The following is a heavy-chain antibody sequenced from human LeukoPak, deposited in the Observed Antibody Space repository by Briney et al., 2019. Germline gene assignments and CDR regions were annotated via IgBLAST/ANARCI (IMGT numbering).Heavy chain of an antibody. Sequence: SCKASGGTFSSYAMHWVRQAPGKGLEWVAGISYDGSNKYYADSAKDRFTISRDNSKNTLYLQMNTLRAEDTAVYYCARSPSSNYYGSGSYYFSFFDYWGQGALVTVS. CDR2: ISYDGSNK. CDR3: ARSPSSNYYGSGSYYFSFFDY. D-gene: IGHD3-10*01. CDR1: GGTFSSYA. V-gene: IGHV3-30-3*01. J-gene: IGHJ4*02.